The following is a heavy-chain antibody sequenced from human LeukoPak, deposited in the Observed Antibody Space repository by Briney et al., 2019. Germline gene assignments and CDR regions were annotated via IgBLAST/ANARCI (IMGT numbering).Heavy chain of an antibody. D-gene: IGHD2-2*01. Sequence: SGGPLRLSCSASGFTFSRHTMHWVRQAPGKGLEYVSAISSNGGNTYYADSVKGRFSISRDHSKNTLYLQMNSLRAEDTAVYYCATRIYQLPIDYWGQGTLVTVSS. V-gene: IGHV3-64*04. CDR2: ISSNGGNT. CDR1: GFTFSRHT. CDR3: ATRIYQLPIDY. J-gene: IGHJ4*02.